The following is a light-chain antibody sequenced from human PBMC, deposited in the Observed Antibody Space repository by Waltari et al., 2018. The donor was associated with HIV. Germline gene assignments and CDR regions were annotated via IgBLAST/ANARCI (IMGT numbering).Light chain of an antibody. V-gene: IGKV1-12*01. CDR2: GAS. CDR1: QDSGSL. J-gene: IGKJ4*01. Sequence: DIQMTQSPSFVSAFVGDRVTIMCRASQDSGSLVAWYHQKPGKSPKLLVYGASNLEIGVPPRFDGSGSGTSFALTITGLEPEDFATYFCQQAHTFPQTFGGGTRVEF. CDR3: QQAHTFPQT.